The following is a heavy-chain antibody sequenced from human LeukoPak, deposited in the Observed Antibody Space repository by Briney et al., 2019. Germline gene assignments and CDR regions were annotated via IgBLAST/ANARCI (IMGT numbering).Heavy chain of an antibody. J-gene: IGHJ4*02. CDR1: GYTFTSYD. Sequence: ASVKISCKASGYTFTSYDINWVRQATGQGREWMGWMNPNSGNTGYAQKFQGRVTITRNTSISTAYMELSSLRSEDTAVYYCARVARIAVAGTLGYWGQGTLVTVSS. CDR3: ARVARIAVAGTLGY. V-gene: IGHV1-8*03. CDR2: MNPNSGNT. D-gene: IGHD6-19*01.